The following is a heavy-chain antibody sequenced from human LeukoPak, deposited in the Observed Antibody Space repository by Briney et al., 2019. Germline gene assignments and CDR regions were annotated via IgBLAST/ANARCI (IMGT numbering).Heavy chain of an antibody. D-gene: IGHD4-11*01. CDR1: GYTFTSYG. V-gene: IGHV1-18*01. J-gene: IGHJ4*02. CDR3: ARDDFSTYAGLNYFDY. CDR2: TNVANDYT. Sequence: GASVKVSCKASGYTFTSYGISWVRQAPGQGLEWMGWTNVANDYTESSQKFQDRFIITSDPSATTVYMELSSLRSEDTAVYYCARDDFSTYAGLNYFDYWGQGSLVTVSS.